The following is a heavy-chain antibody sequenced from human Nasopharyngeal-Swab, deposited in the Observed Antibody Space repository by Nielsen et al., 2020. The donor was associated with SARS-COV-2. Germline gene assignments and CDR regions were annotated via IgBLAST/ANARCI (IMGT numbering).Heavy chain of an antibody. CDR1: GFTFSSYS. CDR3: ARFSGSRMVYAPYYYYYYMDV. Sequence: GGSLRLSCAASGFTFSSYSMNWVRQAPGKGLERVSSISSSSSYIYYADSVKGRFTISRDNAKNSLYLQMNSLRAEDTAVYYCARFSGSRMVYAPYYYYYYMDVWGKGTTVTVSS. CDR2: ISSSSSYI. V-gene: IGHV3-21*01. D-gene: IGHD2-8*01. J-gene: IGHJ6*03.